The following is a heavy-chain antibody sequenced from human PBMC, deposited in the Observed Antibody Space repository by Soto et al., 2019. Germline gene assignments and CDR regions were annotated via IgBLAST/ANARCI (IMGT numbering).Heavy chain of an antibody. V-gene: IGHV1-69*02. CDR1: GGTFSSYT. D-gene: IGHD1-26*01. CDR3: SREPFDYYYMDV. J-gene: IGHJ6*03. Sequence: QVQLVQSGAEVKKPGSSVKVSCKASGGTFSSYTISWVRQAPGQGLEWMGRIIPILGIANYAQKFQGRFTITADKSTSTAYMELSSLRSEDTAVYYCSREPFDYYYMDVWGKGTTVTVSS. CDR2: IIPILGIA.